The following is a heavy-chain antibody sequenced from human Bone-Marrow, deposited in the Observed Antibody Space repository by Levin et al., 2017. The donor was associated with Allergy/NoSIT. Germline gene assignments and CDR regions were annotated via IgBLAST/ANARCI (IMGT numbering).Heavy chain of an antibody. CDR3: ARALSSSGDWYFDL. CDR2: ISPIFGIP. Sequence: GASVKVSCKASGGTGSSYTFNWVRQAPGQGLEWMGRISPIFGIPNYAQKFQDRVTINAAKSTSTAYMELRSLMSEDTAIYYCARALSSSGDWYFDLWGRGTLVTVSS. J-gene: IGHJ2*01. D-gene: IGHD6-13*01. V-gene: IGHV1-69*02. CDR1: GGTGSSYT.